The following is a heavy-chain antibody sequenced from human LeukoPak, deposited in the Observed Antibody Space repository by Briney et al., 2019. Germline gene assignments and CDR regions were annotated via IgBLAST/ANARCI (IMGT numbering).Heavy chain of an antibody. J-gene: IGHJ4*02. CDR2: IYYSGST. D-gene: IGHD6-6*01. V-gene: IGHV4-39*02. Sequence: PSETLSLTCTVSGGSISSTSYFWGWIRQPPGQGLEWIGSIYYSGSTFYSPSLKSRVTISVHTSKNQFSLKLSSVTAADTAVYYFSIEYSGSSRADWGQGTLVTVSS. CDR1: GGSISSTSYF. CDR3: SIEYSGSSRAD.